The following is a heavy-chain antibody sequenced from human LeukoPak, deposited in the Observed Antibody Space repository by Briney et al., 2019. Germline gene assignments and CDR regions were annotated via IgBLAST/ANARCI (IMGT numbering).Heavy chain of an antibody. CDR3: ARAGYCSSASCYLRGHYEY. CDR2: ISSGSSTI. V-gene: IGHV3-48*04. Sequence: GGSLRLSCAASGFTFSSYSMSWVRQPPGKGLEWVSYISSGSSTIYYADSVKGRFTISRDNAKNSLYLQMNSLRAEDTALYYCARAGYCSSASCYLRGHYEYWGQGTLVTVSS. D-gene: IGHD2-2*01. J-gene: IGHJ4*02. CDR1: GFTFSSYS.